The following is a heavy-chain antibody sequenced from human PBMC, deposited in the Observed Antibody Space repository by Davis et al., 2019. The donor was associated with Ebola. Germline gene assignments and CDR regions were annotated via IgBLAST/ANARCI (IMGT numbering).Heavy chain of an antibody. CDR1: GFTFRDFT. Sequence: GESLKISCVASGFTFRDFTMTWVRQAPGKGLEWLSSISTTDNYIYYADSVTGRFTVSRDDANSSLYLHMSRLTADDTALYYCVRAAGQVTTSWYTPAFEFWGQGAMVTVSS. CDR3: VRAAGQVTTSWYTPAFEF. V-gene: IGHV3-21*06. J-gene: IGHJ4*02. D-gene: IGHD1-14*01. CDR2: ISTTDNYI.